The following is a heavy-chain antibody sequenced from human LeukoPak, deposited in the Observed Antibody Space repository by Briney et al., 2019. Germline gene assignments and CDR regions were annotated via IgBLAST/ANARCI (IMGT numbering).Heavy chain of an antibody. CDR3: AKVLPPFYDSSGSVDY. Sequence: GGSLRLSCAASGFTFSSYAMSWVRQAPGKGLEWVSAISGSGGSTYYADSVKGRFTISRDNSKNTLYLQMNSLRAEDTAVYYCAKVLPPFYDSSGSVDYWGQGTLVTVSS. D-gene: IGHD3-22*01. CDR1: GFTFSSYA. J-gene: IGHJ4*02. V-gene: IGHV3-23*01. CDR2: ISGSGGST.